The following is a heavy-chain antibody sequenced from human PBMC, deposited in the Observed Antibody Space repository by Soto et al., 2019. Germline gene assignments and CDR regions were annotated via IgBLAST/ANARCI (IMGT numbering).Heavy chain of an antibody. CDR1: GFSLSTSRVG. CDR3: AHKKYYYDSSGYSGWFDP. J-gene: IGHJ5*02. V-gene: IGHV2-5*02. Sequence: QITLKESGPTLVKPTRTLTLTCTFSGFSLSTSRVGVGWIGQPPGKALEWLALIYWDDDKRYSPSLKSRLTITKDTSKNQVVLTMINMDPVDTATYYCAHKKYYYDSSGYSGWFDPWGQGTLVTVSS. CDR2: IYWDDDK. D-gene: IGHD3-22*01.